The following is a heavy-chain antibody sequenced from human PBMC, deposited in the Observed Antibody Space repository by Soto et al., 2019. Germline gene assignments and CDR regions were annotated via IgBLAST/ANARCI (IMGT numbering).Heavy chain of an antibody. CDR1: GFTFRTYW. CDR2: INQDGSEK. J-gene: IGHJ6*02. D-gene: IGHD5-18*01. Sequence: EVQLVESGGGLVQPGGSLRLSCGASGFTFRTYWLSWVRQVPGKGLEWVANINQDGSEKNYVDSVKGRFTISRDNAKNSLHLQMSSPRAEDTALYYCARDGSTSWYSYDYHGMDVWGQGTTVTVSS. CDR3: ARDGSTSWYSYDYHGMDV. V-gene: IGHV3-7*05.